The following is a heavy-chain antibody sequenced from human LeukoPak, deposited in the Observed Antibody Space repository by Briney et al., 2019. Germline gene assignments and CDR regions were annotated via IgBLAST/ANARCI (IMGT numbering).Heavy chain of an antibody. CDR3: SRESGPFCPFGY. V-gene: IGHV4-4*02. J-gene: IGHJ4*02. CDR2: ISQAGQT. D-gene: IGHD1-26*01. CDR1: GGSISGTNW. Sequence: PSGTLSLTCGVSGGSISGTNWLSWVRQPPGQGLEWIGEISQAGQTNFNPSLNGRVTMSLDKSSNQLSLHLTSVTAADTATYFCSRESGPFCPFGYWGQGTLVIVSS.